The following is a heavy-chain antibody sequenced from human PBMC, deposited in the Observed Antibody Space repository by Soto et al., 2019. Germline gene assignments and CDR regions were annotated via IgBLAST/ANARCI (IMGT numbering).Heavy chain of an antibody. CDR1: GFTFSSYA. J-gene: IGHJ3*02. D-gene: IGHD3-22*01. V-gene: IGHV3-30-3*01. CDR3: ARDIIPTMIVVAYDAFDI. Sequence: GGSLRLSCAASGFTFSSYAMHWVRQAPGKGLEWVAVISYDGSNKYYADSVKGRFTISRDNSKNTLYLQMNSLRAEDTAVYYCARDIIPTMIVVAYDAFDIWGQGTMVTVSS. CDR2: ISYDGSNK.